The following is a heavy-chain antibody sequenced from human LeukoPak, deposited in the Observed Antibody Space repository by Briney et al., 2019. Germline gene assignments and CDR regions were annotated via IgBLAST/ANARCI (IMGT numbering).Heavy chain of an antibody. CDR1: GFTFSNCA. CDR3: AKAPSSGWYRPLDY. Sequence: PGGSLRLSCADSGFTFSNCAMTWGRQAPEKGLEWVSPISGSGSNTYYADSVKGRFTISRDNSKDTLYLHLNSLRADDTAIYYCAKAPSSGWYRPLDYWGQGTLVTVSS. D-gene: IGHD6-19*01. V-gene: IGHV3-23*01. J-gene: IGHJ4*02. CDR2: ISGSGSNT.